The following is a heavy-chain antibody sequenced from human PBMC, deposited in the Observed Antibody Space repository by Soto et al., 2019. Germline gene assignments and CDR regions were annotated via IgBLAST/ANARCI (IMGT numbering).Heavy chain of an antibody. D-gene: IGHD3-22*01. V-gene: IGHV1-69*13. Sequence: SVKVSCKASGGTFSSYAISWVRQAPGQGLEWMGGIIPIFGTANYAQKFQGRVTITADESTSTAYMELSSLRSEDTAVYYCARDFNYYDSSGYYSQAYDAFDIWGQGTMVTV. CDR1: GGTFSSYA. CDR2: IIPIFGTA. CDR3: ARDFNYYDSSGYYSQAYDAFDI. J-gene: IGHJ3*02.